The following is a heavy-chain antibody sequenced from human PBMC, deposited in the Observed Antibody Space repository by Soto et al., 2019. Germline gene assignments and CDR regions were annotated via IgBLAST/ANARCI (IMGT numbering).Heavy chain of an antibody. D-gene: IGHD1-1*01. CDR3: AKPLSGTTSLSLYYFDY. Sequence: GGCLRLSCAASGVTFSSYAMSWVRQAPGKGLEWVSAISGSGGSTYYADSVKGRFTISRDNSKSTLYLQMNSLRAEDTAVYYCAKPLSGTTSLSLYYFDYWGQGTLVTVSS. CDR1: GVTFSSYA. V-gene: IGHV3-23*01. CDR2: ISGSGGST. J-gene: IGHJ4*02.